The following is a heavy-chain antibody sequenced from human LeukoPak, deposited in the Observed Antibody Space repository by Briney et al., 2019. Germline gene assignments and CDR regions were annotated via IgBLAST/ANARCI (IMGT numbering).Heavy chain of an antibody. Sequence: ASVKVSCKASGYTFTSYDINWVRQATGQGLEWMGWMNPNSGNTGYAQKFQGRVTMTRNTSISTAYMELSSLRSEDTAVYYCAGVTRIAAAGRFGYWGQGTLVTVSS. CDR3: AGVTRIAAAGRFGY. CDR1: GYTFTSYD. CDR2: MNPNSGNT. V-gene: IGHV1-8*01. J-gene: IGHJ4*02. D-gene: IGHD6-13*01.